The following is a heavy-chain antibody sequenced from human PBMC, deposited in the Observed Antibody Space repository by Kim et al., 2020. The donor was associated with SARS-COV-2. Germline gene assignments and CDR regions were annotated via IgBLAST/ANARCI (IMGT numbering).Heavy chain of an antibody. J-gene: IGHJ6*02. CDR3: ARHSSGWYVRDYYGMDV. D-gene: IGHD6-13*01. CDR1: GYSFATYW. Sequence: GESLKISCKGSGYSFATYWIGWVRQMPGKGLEWMGVIYPGDSDTRYSPSFQGQVTISVDKSIRTAYLQWSSLKASDTAMYYCARHSSGWYVRDYYGMDVWGQGTTVTVSS. CDR2: IYPGDSDT. V-gene: IGHV5-51*01.